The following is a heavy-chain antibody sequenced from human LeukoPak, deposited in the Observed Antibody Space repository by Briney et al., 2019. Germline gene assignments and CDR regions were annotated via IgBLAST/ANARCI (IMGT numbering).Heavy chain of an antibody. CDR3: AKGVGRRELLGDY. J-gene: IGHJ4*02. V-gene: IGHV3-23*01. CDR1: GFTFSSYA. Sequence: GGSLRLSCAASGFTFSSYAMSWVRQAPGKGLEWVSAISGSGGSTYYADSVEGRFTISRDNSKNTLYLQMNSLRAEDTAVYYCAKGVGRRELLGDYWGQGTLVTVSS. D-gene: IGHD1-26*01. CDR2: ISGSGGST.